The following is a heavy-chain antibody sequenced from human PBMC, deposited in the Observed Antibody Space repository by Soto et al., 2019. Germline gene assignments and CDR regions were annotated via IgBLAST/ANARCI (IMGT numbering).Heavy chain of an antibody. Sequence: QVQLQESGPGLVKPSQTLSLTCAVSGGSVSSGDYYWSWIRQPPGKGLEWIGYIYYSGSTYYHPSRESRLTVSVETSKNQFSLRLSSVTAADTAVYYCAREGTNDGSGYFGRAFDIWGQGTMVTVSS. CDR2: IYYSGST. V-gene: IGHV4-30-4*01. D-gene: IGHD3-22*01. CDR1: GGSVSSGDYY. CDR3: AREGTNDGSGYFGRAFDI. J-gene: IGHJ3*02.